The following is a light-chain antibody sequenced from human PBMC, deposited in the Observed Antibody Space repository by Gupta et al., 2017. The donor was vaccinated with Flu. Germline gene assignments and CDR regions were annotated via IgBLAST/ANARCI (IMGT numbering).Light chain of an antibody. V-gene: IGLV8-61*01. CDR3: VLYMGSGIAV. CDR1: SGSVSPSYY. CDR2: STN. Sequence: QTVVTQEPAFSVSPGGTVTLTCGLSSGSVSPSYYPSWYQQTPGQAPRTLIYSTNTRSSGVPDRVSGSVLGTNDAPTITGAEADDEADDDCVLYMGSGIAVFGGGTKLTVL. J-gene: IGLJ3*02.